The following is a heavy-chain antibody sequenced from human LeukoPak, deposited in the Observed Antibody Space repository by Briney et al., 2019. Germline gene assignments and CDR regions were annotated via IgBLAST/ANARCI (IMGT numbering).Heavy chain of an antibody. CDR1: GGSIRSYY. CDR3: ARRDDYVWGSYRPLLYYFDY. D-gene: IGHD3-16*02. V-gene: IGHV4-4*08. CDR2: IDSSGST. Sequence: PSETLSLTCTVSGGSIRSYYWSWIRQPPGKGLEWIGYIDSSGSTNYNPSLKSRVTISVDTSKNQFSLKLSSVTAADTAVYYCARRDDYVWGSYRPLLYYFDYWGQGTLVTVSS. J-gene: IGHJ4*02.